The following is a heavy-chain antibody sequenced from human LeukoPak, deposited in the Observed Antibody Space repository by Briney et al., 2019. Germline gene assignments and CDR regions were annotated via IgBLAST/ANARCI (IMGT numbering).Heavy chain of an antibody. J-gene: IGHJ4*02. Sequence: PSQTLSLTCTVSGGSISSGGYYWSWLRQHPGKGLEWIGYIYYSGSTYYNPSLKSRVTISVDTSKNQFSLKLSSVTAADTAVYYCARDYDSSGYFFDCWGQGTLVTVSS. V-gene: IGHV4-31*03. D-gene: IGHD3-22*01. CDR1: GGSISSGGYY. CDR3: ARDYDSSGYFFDC. CDR2: IYYSGST.